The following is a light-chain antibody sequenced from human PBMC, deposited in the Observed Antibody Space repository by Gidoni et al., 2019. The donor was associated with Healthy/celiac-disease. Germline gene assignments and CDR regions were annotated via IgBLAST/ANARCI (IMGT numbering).Light chain of an antibody. CDR2: EVS. J-gene: IGLJ1*01. CDR3: SSYTSSSTRV. Sequence: QSALTQPASVSGSPGQSITISCPRTSRDVGGYNYVFWYQQHPGKAPKLMIYEVSNRPSGVSNRFSGSKSGNTASLTISGLQAEDEADYYCSSYTSSSTRVFGTGTKVTVL. V-gene: IGLV2-14*01. CDR1: SRDVGGYNY.